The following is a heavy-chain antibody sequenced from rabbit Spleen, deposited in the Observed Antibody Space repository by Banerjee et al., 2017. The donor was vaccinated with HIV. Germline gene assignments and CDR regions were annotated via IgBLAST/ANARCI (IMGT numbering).Heavy chain of an antibody. CDR3: LRLWDL. J-gene: IGHJ3*01. CDR1: GFDFSSYYM. Sequence: QEQLKETGGGLVQPGGSLTLSCKASGFDFSSYYMSWVRQAPGKGLEWIGYIDPIFGNTYYASWVNGRFTISKTSSTTVTLQMTSLTAADTASYFCLRLWDLWGQGTLVTVS. CDR2: IDPIFGNT. V-gene: IGHV1S45*01. D-gene: IGHD4-2*01.